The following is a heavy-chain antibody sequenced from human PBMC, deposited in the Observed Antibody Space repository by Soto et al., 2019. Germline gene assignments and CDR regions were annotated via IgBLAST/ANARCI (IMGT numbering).Heavy chain of an antibody. J-gene: IGHJ6*02. D-gene: IGHD2-2*01. V-gene: IGHV1-69*13. CDR2: IIPISGTT. CDR3: ARVRCFNFLCHPAAYAMHV. CDR1: GDVFRSYG. Sequence: ASVKVSCKASGDVFRSYGINWVRQAPGQGLEWMGGIIPISGTTNYAQKFQGRVAITADESTDTVYMELSRLRSEDTAVYFCARVRCFNFLCHPAAYAMHVCGQGTTVTLSS.